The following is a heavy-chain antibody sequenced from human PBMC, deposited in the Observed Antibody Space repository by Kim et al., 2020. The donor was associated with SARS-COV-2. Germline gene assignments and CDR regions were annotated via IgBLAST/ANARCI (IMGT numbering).Heavy chain of an antibody. CDR2: IWYDGSNK. CDR3: ARPPEQGRIAVAGTGFDY. V-gene: IGHV3-33*01. CDR1: GFTFSSYG. D-gene: IGHD6-19*01. J-gene: IGHJ4*02. Sequence: GGSLRLSCAASGFTFSSYGMHWVRQAPGKGLEWVAVIWYDGSNKYYADSVKGRFTISRDNSKNTLYLQMNSLRAEDTAVYYCARPPEQGRIAVAGTGFDYWGQGTLVTVSS.